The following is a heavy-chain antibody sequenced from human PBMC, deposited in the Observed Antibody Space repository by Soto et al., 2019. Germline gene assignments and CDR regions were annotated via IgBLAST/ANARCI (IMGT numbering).Heavy chain of an antibody. CDR2: ISSSSSTI. J-gene: IGHJ4*02. CDR3: ARAGILTGYYRGGKDY. D-gene: IGHD3-9*01. Sequence: EVQLVESGGGLVQPGGSLRLSCAASGFTFSSYSMNWVRQAPGKGLEWVSYISSSSSTIYYADSVKGRFTISRDNAKNSLYLQMNSLRAEDTAVYYCARAGILTGYYRGGKDYWGQGTLVTVSS. CDR1: GFTFSSYS. V-gene: IGHV3-48*01.